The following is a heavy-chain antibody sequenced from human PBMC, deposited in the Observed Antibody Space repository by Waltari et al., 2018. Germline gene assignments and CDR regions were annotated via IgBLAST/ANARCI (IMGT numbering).Heavy chain of an antibody. Sequence: QVQLVESGGGLVKPGGSLRLPCAASGFTFSAYYMSWLRQAPGKGLEWVSYISSSGSTIYYADSVKGRFTISRDNAKNSLYLQMNSLRAEDTAVYYCAREGEMATTPRPNFDYWGQGTLVTVSS. V-gene: IGHV3-11*01. J-gene: IGHJ4*02. CDR2: ISSSGSTI. CDR3: AREGEMATTPRPNFDY. D-gene: IGHD1-1*01. CDR1: GFTFSAYY.